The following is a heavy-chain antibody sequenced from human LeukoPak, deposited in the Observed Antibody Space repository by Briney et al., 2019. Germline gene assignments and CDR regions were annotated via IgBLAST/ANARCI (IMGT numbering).Heavy chain of an antibody. CDR2: ISYDGSNK. Sequence: GGSLRLSCAASGFTFSSYAMHWVRQAPGKGPEWVAVISYDGSNKYYADSVKGRFTISRDNSKNTLYLQMNSLRAEDTAVYYCARDDLGDYWGQGTLVTVSS. J-gene: IGHJ4*02. V-gene: IGHV3-30-3*01. CDR1: GFTFSSYA. CDR3: ARDDLGDY.